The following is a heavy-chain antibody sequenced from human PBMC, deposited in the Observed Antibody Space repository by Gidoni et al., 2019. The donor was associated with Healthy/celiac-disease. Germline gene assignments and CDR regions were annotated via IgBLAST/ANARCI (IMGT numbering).Heavy chain of an antibody. CDR1: GGSFSGYY. CDR3: ARSPKYSSSWYGRNWFDP. J-gene: IGHJ5*02. Sequence: QVQLQQWGAGLLKPSETLSLTCAVYGGSFSGYYWSWIRQPPGKGLEWIGEITHSGSTNYNPSLKSRVTISVDTSKNQFSLKLSSVTAADTAVYYCARSPKYSSSWYGRNWFDPWGQGTLVTVSS. V-gene: IGHV4-34*01. D-gene: IGHD6-13*01. CDR2: ITHSGST.